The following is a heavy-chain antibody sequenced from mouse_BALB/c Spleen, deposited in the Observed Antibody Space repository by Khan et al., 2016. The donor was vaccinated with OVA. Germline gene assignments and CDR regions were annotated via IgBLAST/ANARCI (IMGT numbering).Heavy chain of an antibody. Sequence: QVQLQQSGPELVKPRASVRISCKASGYTFTSYYIHWVKQRPGQGLEWIGWIYPGNVTTKYNEKFKGKATLTADKSSSTAYIQLSSLTSEDSAVYFWAREGYDGNYRAWFAYWGQGTLVTVSA. CDR3: AREGYDGNYRAWFAY. CDR1: GYTFTSYY. V-gene: IGHV1S56*01. J-gene: IGHJ3*01. D-gene: IGHD2-1*01. CDR2: IYPGNVTT.